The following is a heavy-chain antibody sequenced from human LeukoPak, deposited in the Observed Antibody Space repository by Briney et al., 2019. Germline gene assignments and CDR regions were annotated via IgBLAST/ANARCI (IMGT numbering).Heavy chain of an antibody. J-gene: IGHJ6*03. D-gene: IGHD5-18*01. CDR2: VSTSSSTI. CDR1: GFTFSDYT. Sequence: GGSLRLSCEVSGFTFSDYTMTWVRQAPGKGLEWFSYVSTSSSTIYYANSVKGRFTISRDNTKNSLYLQMNSLRAEDTAVYYCARIPSGYTLGYGYYYYYMDVWGKGATVTVSS. V-gene: IGHV3-48*04. CDR3: ARIPSGYTLGYGYYYYYMDV.